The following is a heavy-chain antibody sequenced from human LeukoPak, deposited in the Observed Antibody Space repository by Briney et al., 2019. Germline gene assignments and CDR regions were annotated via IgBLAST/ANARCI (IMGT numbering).Heavy chain of an antibody. V-gene: IGHV3-48*03. Sequence: GGSLRLSCAASGFTFSSYEMNWVRQAPGEGLEWVSYVSSSGSTIYYADSVKGRFTISRDNAKNSLYLQMNSLRAEDTAVYYCAELGITMIGGVWGKGTTVTISS. J-gene: IGHJ6*04. CDR1: GFTFSSYE. CDR3: AELGITMIGGV. D-gene: IGHD3-10*02. CDR2: VSSSGSTI.